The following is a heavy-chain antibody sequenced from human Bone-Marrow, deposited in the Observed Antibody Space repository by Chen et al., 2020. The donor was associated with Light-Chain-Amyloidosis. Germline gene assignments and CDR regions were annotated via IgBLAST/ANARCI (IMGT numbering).Heavy chain of an antibody. CDR1: GFTFSSHW. CDR2: IKQDGSEK. Sequence: EVQLVESGGGLVQPGGSLRLFCVASGFTFSSHWMSWVRQAPGKGLEWVANIKQDGSEKYYADSVKGRFTISRDNAKNSLYLQMNGLRAEDTAVYYCAEINTNWGQGTLVTVSS. V-gene: IGHV3-7*01. CDR3: AEINTN. J-gene: IGHJ4*02.